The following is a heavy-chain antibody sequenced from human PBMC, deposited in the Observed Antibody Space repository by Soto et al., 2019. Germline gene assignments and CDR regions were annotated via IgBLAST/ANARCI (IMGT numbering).Heavy chain of an antibody. CDR2: ISHSGST. CDR1: GDSISSYY. J-gene: IGHJ4*02. CDR3: ARAPGGVFDY. V-gene: IGHV4-59*01. Sequence: ETLSLTCTVSGDSISSYYWSWIRQPPGKGLEWIGYISHSGSTNYNPSLKSRVTISVDTSKSQFSLKLNSLTTADTAVYYCARAPGGVFDYWGQGTLVTVSS.